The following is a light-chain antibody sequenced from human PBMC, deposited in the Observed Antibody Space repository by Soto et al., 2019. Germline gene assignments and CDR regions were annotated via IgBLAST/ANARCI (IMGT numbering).Light chain of an antibody. V-gene: IGLV2-8*01. J-gene: IGLJ2*01. CDR1: SSDVGGYNY. Sequence: QSALTQPPSASGSPGQSVTISCTGTSSDVGGYNYVSWYQQHPGKAPKLVIFEVSKRPSGVPDRFSGSKSGNTASLTVSGLQAEDEADYYCSSYAGSNDVVFGVGTKLTVL. CDR2: EVS. CDR3: SSYAGSNDVV.